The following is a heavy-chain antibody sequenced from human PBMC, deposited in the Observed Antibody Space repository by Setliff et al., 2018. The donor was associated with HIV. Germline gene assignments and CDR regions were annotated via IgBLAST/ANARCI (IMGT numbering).Heavy chain of an antibody. CDR3: VRGLGSEFDY. D-gene: IGHD2-15*01. J-gene: IGHJ4*02. CDR2: IRSKAYGGTT. Sequence: GGSLRLSCTASGFTFGDYAMSWVRQAPGKGLEWVGFIRSKAYGGTTEYAASVKGRFTIARDDSKKSLYLQMNSLKIEDTAAYYCVRGLGSEFDYWGQGTLVTVSS. V-gene: IGHV3-49*04. CDR1: GFTFGDYA.